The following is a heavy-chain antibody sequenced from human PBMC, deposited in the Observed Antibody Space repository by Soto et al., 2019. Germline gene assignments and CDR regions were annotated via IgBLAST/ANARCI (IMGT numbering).Heavy chain of an antibody. CDR1: GFTFSSYS. D-gene: IGHD6-13*01. CDR3: ASGRHSPKVY. CDR2: ISSSSSYI. V-gene: IGHV3-21*01. J-gene: IGHJ4*02. Sequence: EVQLVESGGGLVKPGGSLRLSCAASGFTFSSYSMNWVRQAPGKGLEWVSSISSSSSYIYYADSVKGRFTISRDNAKNSLYLQMNSLRAEATAVYYCASGRHSPKVYWGQGPLVTVSS.